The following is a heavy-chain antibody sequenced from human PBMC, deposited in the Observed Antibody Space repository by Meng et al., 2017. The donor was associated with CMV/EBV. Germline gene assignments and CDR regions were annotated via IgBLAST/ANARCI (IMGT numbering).Heavy chain of an antibody. V-gene: IGHV4-34*01. J-gene: IGHJ6*02. Sequence: GSLRLSCAVYGGSFSGYYWSWIRQPPGKELEWIGEINHSGSTNYNPSLKSRVTISVDTSKNQFSLKLSSVTAADTAVYYCARSGYCSSTSCYRGNYYYYGMDVWGQGTTVTVSS. CDR3: ARSGYCSSTSCYRGNYYYYGMDV. CDR2: INHSGST. CDR1: GGSFSGYY. D-gene: IGHD2-2*02.